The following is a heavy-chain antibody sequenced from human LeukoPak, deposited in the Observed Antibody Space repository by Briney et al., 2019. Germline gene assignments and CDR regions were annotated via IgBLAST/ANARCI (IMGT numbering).Heavy chain of an antibody. D-gene: IGHD2-21*02. V-gene: IGHV4-59*01. CDR2: IYYSGST. CDR3: ARGIKGVVVTDQNWFDP. CDR1: GGSISSYY. Sequence: SETLSLTCTVSGGSISSYYGSWIRQPPGKGLEWMGYIYYSGSTNYNPSLKSRVTISVDTSKNQFSLKLSSVTAADTAVYYGARGIKGVVVTDQNWFDPWGQGTLVTVSS. J-gene: IGHJ5*02.